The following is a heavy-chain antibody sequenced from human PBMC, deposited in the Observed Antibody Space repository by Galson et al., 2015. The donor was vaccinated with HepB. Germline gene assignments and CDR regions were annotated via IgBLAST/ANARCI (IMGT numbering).Heavy chain of an antibody. Sequence: SLRLSCAASGFTFSSYAMSWVRQAPGKGLEWVSAISGSGGSTYYADSVKGRFTISRDNSKNTLYLQMNSLRAEDTAVYYCATAKKPYYGSGSGVGDVWGKGTTVTVSS. V-gene: IGHV3-23*01. D-gene: IGHD3-10*01. CDR3: ATAKKPYYGSGSGVGDV. J-gene: IGHJ6*04. CDR1: GFTFSSYA. CDR2: ISGSGGST.